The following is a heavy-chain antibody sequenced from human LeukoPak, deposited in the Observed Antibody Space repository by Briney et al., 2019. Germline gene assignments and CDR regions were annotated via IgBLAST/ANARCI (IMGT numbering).Heavy chain of an antibody. CDR3: ARVAGGSSPYYFDY. CDR1: GFTFSSYW. J-gene: IGHJ4*02. Sequence: GESSRLSCEASGFTFSSYWMHWVRQAPGKGLVWVSRINSDGSSTSYADSVKGRFTISRDNAKNTLYLQMNSLRAEDTAVYYCARVAGGSSPYYFDYWGRGTLVTVSS. D-gene: IGHD6-13*01. CDR2: INSDGSST. V-gene: IGHV3-74*01.